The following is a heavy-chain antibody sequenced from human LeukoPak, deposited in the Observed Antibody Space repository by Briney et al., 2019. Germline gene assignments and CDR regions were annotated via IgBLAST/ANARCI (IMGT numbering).Heavy chain of an antibody. CDR1: GFTFSGYG. J-gene: IGHJ4*02. CDR2: ILYDGSDK. Sequence: PGGSLRLSCAASGFTFSGYGMHWVRQAPGKGLEWVAFILYDGSDKYYPDSVKGRFTISRDNSKNTLFLQINSLRAEDTAVYYCAKDLNWGYFDYWGQGTLVTVSP. V-gene: IGHV3-30*02. D-gene: IGHD3-16*01. CDR3: AKDLNWGYFDY.